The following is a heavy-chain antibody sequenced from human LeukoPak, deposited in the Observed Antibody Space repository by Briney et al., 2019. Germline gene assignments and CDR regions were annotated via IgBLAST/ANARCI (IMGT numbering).Heavy chain of an antibody. CDR2: IKLDGSEK. D-gene: IGHD2-2*01. CDR1: GFTFSSYW. CDR3: ARDFLVPAATLAFDI. Sequence: GGSLRLSCAASGFTFSSYWMSWVRQAPGKGLEWVANIKLDGSEKYYVDSVKGRFTISRDNAKNSLYLQVNSLRAEDTAVYYCARDFLVPAATLAFDIWGQGTMVTVSS. V-gene: IGHV3-7*01. J-gene: IGHJ3*02.